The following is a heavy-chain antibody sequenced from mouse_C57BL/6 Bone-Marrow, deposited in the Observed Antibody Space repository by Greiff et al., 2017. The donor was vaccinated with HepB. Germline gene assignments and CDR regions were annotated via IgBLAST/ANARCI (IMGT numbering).Heavy chain of an antibody. V-gene: IGHV1-5*01. Sequence: EVQLQQPGTVLVRPGASVKMSCKTSGYTFTSYWMHWVKQRPGQGLEWIGAIYPGNSDTNYNQKFKGKATLTAVTSASTAYMELSSLTFDYSAFYDCTRTNGDTMDYWGQGTSVTVSS. D-gene: IGHD4-1*01. CDR1: GYTFTSYW. CDR3: TRTNGDTMDY. CDR2: IYPGNSDT. J-gene: IGHJ4*01.